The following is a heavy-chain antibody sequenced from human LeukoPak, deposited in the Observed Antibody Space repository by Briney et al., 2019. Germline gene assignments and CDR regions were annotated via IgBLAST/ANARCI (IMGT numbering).Heavy chain of an antibody. CDR1: GGTFSSYA. CDR2: IIPILGIA. D-gene: IGHD2-15*01. V-gene: IGHV1-69*04. Sequence: SVKVSCKASGGTFSSYAISWVRQAPGQGLEWMGRIIPILGIANYAQKFQGRVTITADKSTSTAYMELSSLRSEDTAVYYCARDGNRGVPFDPWGQGTLVTVSS. CDR3: ARDGNRGVPFDP. J-gene: IGHJ5*02.